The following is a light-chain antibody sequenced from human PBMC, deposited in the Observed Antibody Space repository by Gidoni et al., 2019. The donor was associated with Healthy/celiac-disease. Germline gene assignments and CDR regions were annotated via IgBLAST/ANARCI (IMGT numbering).Light chain of an antibody. J-gene: IGKJ2*01. CDR2: AAS. CDR3: QQSYSTPPDT. CDR1: QSISSY. V-gene: IGKV1-39*01. Sequence: DIQMTQSPSSLSASVGDRVTITCRASQSISSYLNWYQQKPGKATKLMIYAASSLQSGVPSRFSGSVSGTDFTLTISSLQPEDFATYYCQQSYSTPPDTFGQGTKLEIK.